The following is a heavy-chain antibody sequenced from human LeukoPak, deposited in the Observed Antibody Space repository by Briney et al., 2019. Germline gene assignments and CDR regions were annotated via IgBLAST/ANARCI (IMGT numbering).Heavy chain of an antibody. CDR3: ARWAPLYRQLVPGVVYYFDY. J-gene: IGHJ4*02. Sequence: GASVKVSCKASGYTFTGYYMNWVRQAPGQGLEWMGWINPNSGGTNYAQKFQGRVTMTRDTSISTAYMELSRLRSDDTAVYYCARWAPLYRQLVPGVVYYFDYWGQGTLVTVSS. CDR1: GYTFTGYY. V-gene: IGHV1-2*02. CDR2: INPNSGGT. D-gene: IGHD6-6*01.